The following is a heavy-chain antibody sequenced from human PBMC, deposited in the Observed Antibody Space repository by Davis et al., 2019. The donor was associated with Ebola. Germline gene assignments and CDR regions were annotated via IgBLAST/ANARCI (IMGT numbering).Heavy chain of an antibody. CDR1: GFTFSRYS. CDR3: AKSRINDYADIDS. CDR2: ISSSSSTL. D-gene: IGHD4/OR15-4a*01. Sequence: GESLKISCAASGFTFSRYSMNWVRQAPGKGLEWVSYISSSSSTLYYADSVKGRFTISRDNAKNSLYLQMNDLRAEDTAMYYCAKSRINDYADIDSWGQGTLVTVSS. V-gene: IGHV3-48*04. J-gene: IGHJ4*02.